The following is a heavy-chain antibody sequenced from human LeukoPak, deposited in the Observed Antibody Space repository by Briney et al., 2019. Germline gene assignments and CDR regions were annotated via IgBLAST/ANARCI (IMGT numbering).Heavy chain of an antibody. CDR1: GFTFSSYA. D-gene: IGHD3-16*01. J-gene: IGHJ6*02. CDR2: ISGSGGST. CDR3: ARDQATGDYVWGNFRLYGMDV. Sequence: GGSLRLSCAASGFTFSSYAMSWVRQAPGKGLEWVSAISGSGGSTYYADSVKGRFTISRDNSKNTLYLQMNSLRAEDTAVYYCARDQATGDYVWGNFRLYGMDVWGQGTTVTVSS. V-gene: IGHV3-23*01.